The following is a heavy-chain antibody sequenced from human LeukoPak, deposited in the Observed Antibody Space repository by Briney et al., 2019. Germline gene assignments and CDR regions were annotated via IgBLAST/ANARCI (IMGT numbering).Heavy chain of an antibody. J-gene: IGHJ4*02. V-gene: IGHV4-31*03. CDR1: GGSISSGGYY. D-gene: IGHD2-2*01. CDR2: IYYSGST. Sequence: SQTLSLTCTVSGGSISSGGYYWSWIRQHPGKGLEGIGYIYYSGSTYYNPSLKSRVTISVDTSKNQFSLKLSSVTAADTAVYYCARMEGYCSSTSCWEDYWGQGTLVTVSS. CDR3: ARMEGYCSSTSCWEDY.